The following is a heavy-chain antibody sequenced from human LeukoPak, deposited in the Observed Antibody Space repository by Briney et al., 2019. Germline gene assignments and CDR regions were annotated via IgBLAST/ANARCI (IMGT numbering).Heavy chain of an antibody. V-gene: IGHV3-21*01. CDR1: GFTFSSYS. J-gene: IGHJ4*02. CDR2: ISSSSSYI. D-gene: IGHD3-10*01. Sequence: WGSLRLSCAASGFTFSSYSMNWVRQAPGKGLEWVSSISSSSSYIYYADSVKGRFTISRDNAKNSLYLQMNSLRAEDTAVYYCARVVMRRGSDFDYWGQGTLVTVSS. CDR3: ARVVMRRGSDFDY.